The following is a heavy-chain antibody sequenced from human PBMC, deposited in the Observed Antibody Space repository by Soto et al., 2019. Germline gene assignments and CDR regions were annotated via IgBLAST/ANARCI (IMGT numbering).Heavy chain of an antibody. Sequence: QVQLVQSGAEVKKSGASVKVSCKASGYTFTSHDINWVRQATGQGLEWMGWMNPNSGNTGYAQKFQGRVTMTRNPSISTAYMELSSLRSEDTAVYYCARWDYGVYARFDYWGQGTLVTVSS. D-gene: IGHD4-17*01. J-gene: IGHJ4*02. V-gene: IGHV1-8*01. CDR3: ARWDYGVYARFDY. CDR1: GYTFTSHD. CDR2: MNPNSGNT.